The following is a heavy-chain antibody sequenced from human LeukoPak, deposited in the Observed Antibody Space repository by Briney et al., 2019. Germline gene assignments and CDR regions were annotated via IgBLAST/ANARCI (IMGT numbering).Heavy chain of an antibody. V-gene: IGHV1-8*01. CDR1: GYTFTSYD. CDR3: ARSEARYFDCLLYGTGRDYYYYYGMDV. CDR2: MNPNSGNT. D-gene: IGHD3-9*01. Sequence: GASVKVSCKASGYTFTSYDINWGRQATGQGLEWMGWMNPNSGNTGYAQKFQGRVTMTRNTSISTDYMELSSLRSEDTAVYYCARSEARYFDCLLYGTGRDYYYYYGMDVWGQGTTVTVSS. J-gene: IGHJ6*02.